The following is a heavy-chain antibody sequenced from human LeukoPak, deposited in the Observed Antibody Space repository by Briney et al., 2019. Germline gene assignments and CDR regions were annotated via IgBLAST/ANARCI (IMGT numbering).Heavy chain of an antibody. D-gene: IGHD3-3*01. CDR2: ITTYNGDT. V-gene: IGHV1-18*01. J-gene: IGHJ3*02. CDR3: ARDYYNFWSGYLRGDAFDI. Sequence: GASVKVSCKTSGYTFSSYGINWVRQAPGQGLEWMGRITTYNGDTHYAKKLQGRVTMTTDTSTSTAYMDLRSLRSDDTAVYYCARDYYNFWSGYLRGDAFDIWGQGTLVTVSS. CDR1: GYTFSSYG.